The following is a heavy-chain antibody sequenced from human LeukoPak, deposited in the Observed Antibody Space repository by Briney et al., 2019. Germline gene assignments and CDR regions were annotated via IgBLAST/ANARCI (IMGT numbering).Heavy chain of an antibody. Sequence: GGSLRLSCAASGFTFSSEWMHWVRQAPGRGLVWISHIDGNGRTTNYGDSVRGRCTVSRDNAKNKLYLQMNSLRAEDTAVYYCARDVPRTSGLWGQGTLVTVSS. V-gene: IGHV3-74*01. CDR3: ARDVPRTSGL. CDR1: GFTFSSEW. CDR2: IDGNGRTT. J-gene: IGHJ4*02. D-gene: IGHD3-10*01.